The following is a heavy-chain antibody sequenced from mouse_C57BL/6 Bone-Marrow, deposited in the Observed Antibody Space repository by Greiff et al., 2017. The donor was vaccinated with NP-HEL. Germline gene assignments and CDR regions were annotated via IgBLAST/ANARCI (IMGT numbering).Heavy chain of an antibody. V-gene: IGHV5-9-1*02. CDR3: TRDKYPFDY. D-gene: IGHD5-1*01. CDR1: GFTFSSYA. Sequence: DVMLVESGEGLVKPGGSLKLSCAASGFTFSSYAMSWVRQTPEKRLEWVAYISSGGDYIYYADTVKGRFTISRDNARNTLYLQMSSLKSEDTAMYYCTRDKYPFDYWGQGTTLTVSS. J-gene: IGHJ2*01. CDR2: ISSGGDYI.